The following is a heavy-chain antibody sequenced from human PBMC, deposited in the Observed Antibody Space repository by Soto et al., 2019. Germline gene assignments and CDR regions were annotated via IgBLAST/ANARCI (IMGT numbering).Heavy chain of an antibody. Sequence: SETLSLTCAVYGGSFSGYYWSWIRQPPGKGLEWIGEINHSGSTNYNPSLKSRVTISVDTSKNQFSLKLSSVTAADTAVYYCARPVTVTSYYYYYGMDVWGQGTTVTVSS. CDR2: INHSGST. V-gene: IGHV4-34*01. J-gene: IGHJ6*02. CDR1: GGSFSGYY. CDR3: ARPVTVTSYYYYYGMDV. D-gene: IGHD4-4*01.